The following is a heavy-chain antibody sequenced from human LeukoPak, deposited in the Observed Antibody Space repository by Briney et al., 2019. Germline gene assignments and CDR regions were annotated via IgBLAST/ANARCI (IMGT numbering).Heavy chain of an antibody. Sequence: PSQTLSLTCTVSGDSIRSETYFWTWIRQHPGKGPEWIGYIYYSGRIYYNPSLKSRVTISLDTSKSQFSLKLDSVTAADTAVYFCARDTSAAGNIDSWGQGTLVTVSS. CDR3: ARDTSAAGNIDS. J-gene: IGHJ4*02. CDR2: IYYSGRI. CDR1: GDSIRSETYF. V-gene: IGHV4-31*03. D-gene: IGHD6-25*01.